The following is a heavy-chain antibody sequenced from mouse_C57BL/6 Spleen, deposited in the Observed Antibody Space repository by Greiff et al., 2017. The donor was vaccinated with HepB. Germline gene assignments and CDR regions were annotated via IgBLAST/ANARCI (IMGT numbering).Heavy chain of an antibody. CDR3: ARTGDYYGSSPLWYFDV. D-gene: IGHD1-1*01. CDR2: IYPGSGST. J-gene: IGHJ1*03. V-gene: IGHV1-55*01. CDR1: GYTFTSYW. Sequence: QVQLQQPGAELVKPGASVKMSCKASGYTFTSYWITWVKQRPGQGLEWIGDIYPGSGSTNYNEKFKSKATLTVDTSSSTAYMQLSSLTSEDSAVYYCARTGDYYGSSPLWYFDVWGTGTTVTVSS.